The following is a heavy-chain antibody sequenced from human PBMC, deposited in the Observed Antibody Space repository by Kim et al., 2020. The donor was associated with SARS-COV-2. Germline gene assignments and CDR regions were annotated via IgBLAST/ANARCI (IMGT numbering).Heavy chain of an antibody. J-gene: IGHJ5*02. V-gene: IGHV4-39*01. CDR1: GGPISSSSYY. CDR2: IYYSGST. Sequence: SETLSLTCTVSGGPISSSSYYCGWIRQPPGKGLEWMGSIYYSGSTYYNPSLKSRVTISVDTSKNQFSLKLSSVTAADTAVYYCARQEDSSSWYSRSPNWFAPWGQGTLVTVSS. D-gene: IGHD6-13*01. CDR3: ARQEDSSSWYSRSPNWFAP.